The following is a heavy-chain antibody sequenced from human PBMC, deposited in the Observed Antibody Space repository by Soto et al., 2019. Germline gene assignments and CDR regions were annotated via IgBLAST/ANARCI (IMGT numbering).Heavy chain of an antibody. CDR1: GFTFSSYS. J-gene: IGHJ6*02. V-gene: IGHV3-21*01. CDR2: ISSSSSYI. D-gene: IGHD3-3*01. CDR3: ARGNPRAYDYYDFWSGYPFYYGMDV. Sequence: GGSLRLSCAASGFTFSSYSMNWVRQAPGKGLEWVSSISSSSSYIYYADSVKGRFTISRDNAKNSLYLQMNSLRAEDTAVYYCARGNPRAYDYYDFWSGYPFYYGMDVWGQGTTVTVSS.